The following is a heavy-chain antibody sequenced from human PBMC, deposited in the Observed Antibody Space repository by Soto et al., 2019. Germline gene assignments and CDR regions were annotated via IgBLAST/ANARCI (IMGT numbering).Heavy chain of an antibody. CDR2: IKEDGSEK. J-gene: IGHJ4*02. CDR3: TSGGKNYCDT. CDR1: GFTFSGYW. Sequence: EVQVVESGGELVQPGGSLRLSCAASGFTFSGYWMSWVRQDPGKGREWVASIKEDGSEKYYLDSVKGRCSISRDNAKHSLYLQINSLRAEDTAVYYCTSGGKNYCDTWGQGTLVTVAS. V-gene: IGHV3-7*05.